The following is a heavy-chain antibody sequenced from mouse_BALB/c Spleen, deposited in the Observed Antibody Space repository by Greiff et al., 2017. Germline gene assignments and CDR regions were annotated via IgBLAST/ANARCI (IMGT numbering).Heavy chain of an antibody. CDR1: GFNIKDYY. D-gene: IGHD2-1*01. CDR3: NTFYYGNYSVLYYFDY. Sequence: EVKVVESGAELVRSGASVKLSCTASGFNIKDYYMHWVKQRPEQGLEWIGWIDPENGDTEYAPKFQGKATMTADTSSNTAYLQLSSLTSEDTAVYYCNTFYYGNYSVLYYFDYWGQGTTLTVSS. CDR2: IDPENGDT. V-gene: IGHV14-4*02. J-gene: IGHJ2*01.